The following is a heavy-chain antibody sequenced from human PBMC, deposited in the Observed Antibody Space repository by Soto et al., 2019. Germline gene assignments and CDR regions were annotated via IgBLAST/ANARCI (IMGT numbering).Heavy chain of an antibody. CDR2: ISWGGNNT. J-gene: IGHJ6*03. D-gene: IGHD2-2*01. Sequence: GGSLRLSCAASGFTFDDYTLHWVRQAPGKGLEWVSLISWGGNNTYYADSVRGRFTISRDNAKNSLFLQMNSLRAEDTAVYYCASDRGIVVVSYMDVWGKGTTVTVSS. CDR3: ASDRGIVVVSYMDV. CDR1: GFTFDDYT. V-gene: IGHV3-43*01.